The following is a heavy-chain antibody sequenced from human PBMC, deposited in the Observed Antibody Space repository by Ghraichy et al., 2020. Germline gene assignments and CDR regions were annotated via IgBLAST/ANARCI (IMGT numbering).Heavy chain of an antibody. V-gene: IGHV3-48*01. CDR1: GFAFSVYS. CDR3: ARTRGDGAGDY. Sequence: GGSLRLSCAASGFAFSVYSMNWVRQAPGKGLEWVSYIGSSTGPIYYADSVKGRFTISRNNAKNSLYLQMNSLRAEDSAVYYCARTRGDGAGDYWGQGTLVTVSS. D-gene: IGHD4-17*01. CDR2: IGSSTGPI. J-gene: IGHJ4*02.